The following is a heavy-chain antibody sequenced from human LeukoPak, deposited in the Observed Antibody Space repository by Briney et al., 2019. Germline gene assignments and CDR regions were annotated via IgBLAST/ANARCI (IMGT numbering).Heavy chain of an antibody. CDR2: INSDGSST. V-gene: IGHV3-74*01. D-gene: IGHD6-13*01. CDR3: ARGSSSSSWTFDY. CDR1: GFTFSSYW. J-gene: IGHJ4*02. Sequence: TGGSLRLSCAASGFTFSSYWMHWVRQAPGKGLVWVSRINSDGSSTSYADSVKGRFTISRDNAKNTLYLQMNSLRAEDTAVYYCARGSSSSSWTFDYWGQGTLVTVSS.